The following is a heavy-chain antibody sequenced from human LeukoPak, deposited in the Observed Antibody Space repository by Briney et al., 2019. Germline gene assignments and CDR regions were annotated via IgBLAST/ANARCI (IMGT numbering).Heavy chain of an antibody. V-gene: IGHV3-23*01. CDR1: GFTFSSYA. CDR3: VRDYLGESGAGGC. J-gene: IGHJ4*02. CDR2: ISGSGGST. Sequence: PGGSLRLSCAASGFTFSSYAMSWVRQAPGKGLEWVSAISGSGGSTYYADSVRGRFTISRDNAKDAVYLQMNSLRGEDTAVYYCVRDYLGESGAGGCWGQGILVTVSS. D-gene: IGHD3-10*01.